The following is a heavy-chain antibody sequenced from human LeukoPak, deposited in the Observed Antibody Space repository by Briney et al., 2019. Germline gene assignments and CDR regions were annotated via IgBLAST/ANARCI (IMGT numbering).Heavy chain of an antibody. CDR3: AREKAQGVLTGDFDTFDY. D-gene: IGHD7-27*01. CDR2: INPNSGGT. V-gene: IGHV1-2*02. Sequence: ASVKVSCKASGYTFTGYYMHWVRQAPGQGLEWRGWINPNSGGTNYAQKFQGRVNMTRDTSISTAYMELRRLRSDDTAVYYCAREKAQGVLTGDFDTFDYWGQGTLVTVSS. CDR1: GYTFTGYY. J-gene: IGHJ4*02.